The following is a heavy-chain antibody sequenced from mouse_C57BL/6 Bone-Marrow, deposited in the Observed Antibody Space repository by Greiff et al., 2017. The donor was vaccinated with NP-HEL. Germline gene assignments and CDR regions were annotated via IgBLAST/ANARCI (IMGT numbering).Heavy chain of an antibody. Sequence: VQLQQSGAELARPGASVKLSCKASGYTFTSYGIRWVKQRPGQGLEWIGEIYPRSGNTYYNEKLKGKATLTADKSSSLPYLELRILTSEYCASYICARGRVRYSDFDVWGTGTTVTVSS. D-gene: IGHD1-1*01. CDR2: IYPRSGNT. CDR3: ARGRVRYSDFDV. CDR1: GYTFTSYG. J-gene: IGHJ1*03. V-gene: IGHV1-81*01.